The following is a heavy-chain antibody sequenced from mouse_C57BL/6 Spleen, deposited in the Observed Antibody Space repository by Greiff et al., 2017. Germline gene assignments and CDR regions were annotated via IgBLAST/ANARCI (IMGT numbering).Heavy chain of an antibody. D-gene: IGHD1-1*01. CDR1: GYAFSSSW. CDR2: IYPGDGDT. J-gene: IGHJ4*01. V-gene: IGHV1-80*01. CDR3: AREDGTLMDD. Sequence: QVQLQQSGAELVKPGASVKISCKASGYAFSSSWMNWVKQRPGKGLEWIGQIYPGDGDTNYNGKFKGKATLTADKSSSTAYMQLSSLTSEDSAVYFCAREDGTLMDDWGQGTSVTVSS.